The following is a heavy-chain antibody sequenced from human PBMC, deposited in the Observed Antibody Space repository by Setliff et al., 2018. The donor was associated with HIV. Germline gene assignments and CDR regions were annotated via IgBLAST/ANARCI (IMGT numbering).Heavy chain of an antibody. CDR2: INHSGST. CDR1: GGSISSGDYY. V-gene: IGHV4-39*07. D-gene: IGHD3-16*02. Sequence: PSETLSLTCTVSGGSISSGDYYWSWIRQPPGKGLEWIGEINHSGSTNYNPSLKSRVTISVDTSKSQFSLKLSSVTAANTALYYCARGSDYIWGNYRFPFDYWGQGTLVTVSS. CDR3: ARGSDYIWGNYRFPFDY. J-gene: IGHJ4*02.